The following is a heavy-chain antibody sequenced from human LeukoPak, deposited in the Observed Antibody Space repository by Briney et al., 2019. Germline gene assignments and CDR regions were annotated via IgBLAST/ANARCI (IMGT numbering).Heavy chain of an antibody. CDR3: ARHPSRVYYFDY. CDR2: IWYDGSNK. V-gene: IGHV3-33*01. D-gene: IGHD6-13*01. J-gene: IGHJ4*02. Sequence: GGSLRLSCAASGFTFSSYGMHWVRQAPGKGLEGVAVIWYDGSNKYYADSVKGRFTISRDNSKNTLYLQMNSLRAEDTAVYYCARHPSRVYYFDYWGQGTLVTVSS. CDR1: GFTFSSYG.